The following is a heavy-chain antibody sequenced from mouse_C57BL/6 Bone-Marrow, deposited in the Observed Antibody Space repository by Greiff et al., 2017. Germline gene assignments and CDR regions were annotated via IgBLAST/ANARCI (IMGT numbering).Heavy chain of an antibody. CDR1: GFTFSDYG. CDR3: ARDSNYVDWYFDV. J-gene: IGHJ1*03. D-gene: IGHD2-5*01. CDR2: ISSGSSTI. Sequence: EVQRVESGGGLVKPGGSLKLSCAASGFTFSDYGMHWVRQAPEKGLEWVAYISSGSSTIYYANTVKGRFTISRDNAKNTLFLQMTSLRSEDTAMYYWARDSNYVDWYFDVWGTGTTVTVSS. V-gene: IGHV5-17*01.